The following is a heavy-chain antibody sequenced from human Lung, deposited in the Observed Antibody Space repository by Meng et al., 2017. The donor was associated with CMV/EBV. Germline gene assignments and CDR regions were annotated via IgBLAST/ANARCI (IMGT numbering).Heavy chain of an antibody. J-gene: IGHJ6*02. CDR1: GFTFPDYA. D-gene: IGHD2-15*01. V-gene: IGHV3-9*01. CDR2: ISWNSAGI. Sequence: GGSLRLXXAASGFTFPDYAMHWVRQAPGKGLEWVSAISWNSAGIHYADSVKGRFTISRDSAKNSLYLQMHSLKPEDTALYYCAKALGPGYWDGGSCPWGYGMDVWGQGTXVTVSS. CDR3: AKALGPGYWDGGSCPWGYGMDV.